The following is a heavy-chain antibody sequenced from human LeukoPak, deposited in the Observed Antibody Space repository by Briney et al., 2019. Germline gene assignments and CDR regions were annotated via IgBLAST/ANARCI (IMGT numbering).Heavy chain of an antibody. CDR1: GGSISSGSYY. Sequence: PSQTLSLTCTVSGGSISSGSYYWSWIRQPAGKGLEWIGRIYTSGSTNYNPSLKSRVTISVDTSKNQFSLKLSSVTAADTAVYYCARSALTGHYREADWFDPWGQGTLVTVSS. CDR2: IYTSGST. J-gene: IGHJ5*02. D-gene: IGHD3-9*01. V-gene: IGHV4-61*02. CDR3: ARSALTGHYREADWFDP.